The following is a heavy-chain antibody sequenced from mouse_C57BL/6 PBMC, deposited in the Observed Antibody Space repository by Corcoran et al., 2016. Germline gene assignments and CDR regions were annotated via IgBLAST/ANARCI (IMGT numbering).Heavy chain of an antibody. CDR1: GFNIKNTY. V-gene: IGHV14-3*01. CDR2: IDPANGNT. D-gene: IGHD1-1*01. CDR3: AREGIYYYGSRTSHWYFDV. J-gene: IGHJ1*03. Sequence: EVQLQQSVAELVRPGASVKLSCTASGFNIKNTYMHWVKQRPEQGLEWIGRIDPANGNTKYAPKFQGKATITADTSSNTAYLQLSSLTSEDTAIYYCAREGIYYYGSRTSHWYFDVWGTGTTVTVSS.